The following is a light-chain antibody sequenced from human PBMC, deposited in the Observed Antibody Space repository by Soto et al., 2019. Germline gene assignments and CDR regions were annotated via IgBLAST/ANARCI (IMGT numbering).Light chain of an antibody. CDR1: RSISSW. CDR2: KAS. CDR3: QQYDTYWT. J-gene: IGKJ1*01. V-gene: IGKV1-5*03. Sequence: DIQMTQSPSTLSASVGDRVTITCRASRSISSWLAWYQQKPGKAPKLLIYKASSLESGVPSRFSGSGSGTEFTLTISSLQPDDLATYYCQQYDTYWTFGQGTKVKIK.